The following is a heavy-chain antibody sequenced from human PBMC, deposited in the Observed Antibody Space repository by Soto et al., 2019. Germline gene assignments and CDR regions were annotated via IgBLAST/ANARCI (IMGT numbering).Heavy chain of an antibody. V-gene: IGHV1-2*04. CDR3: AREAGTPGAGPTYY. J-gene: IGHJ4*02. CDR2: INPNSGGT. Sequence: ASVKVSCKASGYTFTGYYMHWVRQAPGQGLEWMGWINPNSGGTNYAQKFQGWVTMTRDTSISTAYMELSRLRSDDTAVYYCAREAGTPGAGPTYYWGRGTLVTVSS. D-gene: IGHD6-13*01. CDR1: GYTFTGYY.